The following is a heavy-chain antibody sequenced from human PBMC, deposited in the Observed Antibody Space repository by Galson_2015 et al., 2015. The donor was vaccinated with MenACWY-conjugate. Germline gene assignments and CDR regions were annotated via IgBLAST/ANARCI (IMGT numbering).Heavy chain of an antibody. Sequence: SLRLSCAVSGFSFSSYHMHWVRQAPGKGLEFVASISTNGGRIFYADSVKGRFTISRDNSKNTLHLQMGSLRPEDLAVYYCARVVWFGNYRKEKYALDVWGQGTTVTVSS. J-gene: IGHJ6*02. CDR3: ARVVWFGNYRKEKYALDV. V-gene: IGHV3-64*02. CDR1: GFSFSSYH. D-gene: IGHD3-10*01. CDR2: ISTNGGRI.